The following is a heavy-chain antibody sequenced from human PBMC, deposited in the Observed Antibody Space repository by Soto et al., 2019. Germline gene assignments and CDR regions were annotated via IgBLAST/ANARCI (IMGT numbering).Heavy chain of an antibody. D-gene: IGHD5-18*01. CDR1: GYSFTSYW. J-gene: IGHJ4*02. CDR2: IYPGDSDT. V-gene: IGHV5-51*01. CDR3: SRREDTAIAIDY. Sequence: PGGSLKISCKGSGYSFTSYWIAWVRQMPGKGLEWMGIIYPGDSDTRYSPSFQGQATISADKSISTAYLQWSSLKASDTAMYYGSRREDTAIAIDYWGQGPLVTVAS.